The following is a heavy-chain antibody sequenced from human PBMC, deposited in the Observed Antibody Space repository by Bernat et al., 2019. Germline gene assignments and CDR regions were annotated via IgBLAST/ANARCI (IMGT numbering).Heavy chain of an antibody. CDR2: IWYDGSNK. Sequence: QVQLVESGGGVVQPGRSLRLSCAASGFTFSSYGMHWVRQAPGKGLEWVAVIWYDGSNKYYADSVKGRFTISRDNSKNTLYLQMNSLRAEDTAVYYFARDRRAHYDYVWGSYCPYGMDVWGQGTTVTVSS. D-gene: IGHD3-16*01. J-gene: IGHJ6*02. V-gene: IGHV3-33*01. CDR1: GFTFSSYG. CDR3: ARDRRAHYDYVWGSYCPYGMDV.